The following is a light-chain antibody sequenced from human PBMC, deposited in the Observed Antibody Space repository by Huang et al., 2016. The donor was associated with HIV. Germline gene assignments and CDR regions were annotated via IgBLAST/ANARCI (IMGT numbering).Light chain of an antibody. J-gene: IGKJ4*01. CDR2: GAS. CDR1: QRISSN. V-gene: IGKV3D-15*01. CDR3: QQYNDWPLT. Sequence: EIVMTQSPATLSVSPGERATLSCRASQRISSNLAWYQQKPGKSPRLLIYGASTRATGIPVGFSGRSSGTKFTLTISSLQSEDFAIYYCQQYNDWPLTFGGGTKVDIK.